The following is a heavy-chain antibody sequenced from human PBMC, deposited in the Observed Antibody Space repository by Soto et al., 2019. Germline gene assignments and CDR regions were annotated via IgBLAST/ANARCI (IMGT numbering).Heavy chain of an antibody. V-gene: IGHV3-11*01. CDR1: GFTFSDYY. CDR3: ARVSLVAAATFAFDI. CDR2: SSSSGSTI. Sequence: QVQLVESGGGLVKPGGSLRLSCAASGFTFSDYYMSWIRQAPGKGLEWVSYSSSSGSTIYYADSVKGRCTISRDTAKNSLYLQMNSLRAEDTVVYYCARVSLVAAATFAFDIWGQGTMVTVSS. J-gene: IGHJ3*02. D-gene: IGHD2-15*01.